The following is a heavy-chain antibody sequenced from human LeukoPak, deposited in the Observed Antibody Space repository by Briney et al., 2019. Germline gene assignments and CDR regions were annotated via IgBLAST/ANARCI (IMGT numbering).Heavy chain of an antibody. CDR3: ARIPGVSSGWYSVPGY. D-gene: IGHD6-19*01. Sequence: ASVKVSCKASGYTFTGYYMHWVRQAPGQGLEWMGWINPNSGGTNYAQKFQGRVTMTRDTSISTDYMELSRLRSDDTAVYYCARIPGVSSGWYSVPGYWGQGTLVTVSS. CDR2: INPNSGGT. CDR1: GYTFTGYY. V-gene: IGHV1-2*02. J-gene: IGHJ4*02.